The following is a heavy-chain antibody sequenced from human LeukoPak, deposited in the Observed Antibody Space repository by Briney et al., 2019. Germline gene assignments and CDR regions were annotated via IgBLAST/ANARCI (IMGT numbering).Heavy chain of an antibody. V-gene: IGHV1-69*04. CDR2: IIPILGIA. Sequence: ASVKVSCKASGGTFSSYAISWVRQAPGQGLEWMGRIIPILGIANYAQKFQGRVTITADKPTSTAYMELSSLRSEDTAVYYCARGSRGSYYGYYFDYWGQGTLVTVSS. CDR1: GGTFSSYA. J-gene: IGHJ4*02. D-gene: IGHD1-26*01. CDR3: ARGSRGSYYGYYFDY.